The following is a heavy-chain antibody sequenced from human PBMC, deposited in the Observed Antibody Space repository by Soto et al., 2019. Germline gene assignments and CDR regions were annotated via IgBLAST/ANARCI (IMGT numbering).Heavy chain of an antibody. CDR2: INPNSGGT. CDR3: ARDSTYYGSGSHYPPPPAFDI. J-gene: IGHJ3*02. D-gene: IGHD3-10*01. Sequence: SVKLASKAAGYTFTSDYMRWRLQAPEKGLDGMGWINPNSGGTNYAQKFQGRVTMTRDTSISTAYMELSRLRPDDTAVYYCARDSTYYGSGSHYPPPPAFDIWGQAPMVTVSS. CDR1: GYTFTSDY. V-gene: IGHV1-2*02.